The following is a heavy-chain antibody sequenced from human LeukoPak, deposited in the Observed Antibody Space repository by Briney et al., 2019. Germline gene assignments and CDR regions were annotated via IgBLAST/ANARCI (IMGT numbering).Heavy chain of an antibody. CDR2: ISSSSSLI. CDR3: AKVDRGDYSSSPVRYYNYYMNV. CDR1: GFTFSYYS. D-gene: IGHD6-13*01. V-gene: IGHV3-21*01. J-gene: IGHJ6*03. Sequence: TGGSLRLSCAASGFTFSYYSMNWVRQAPGRGLEWVSCISSSSSLIYYGDSVRGRFTISRDNAKNLLYLHMNSLRVEDTAVYYCAKVDRGDYSSSPVRYYNYYMNVWGKGTTVTVSS.